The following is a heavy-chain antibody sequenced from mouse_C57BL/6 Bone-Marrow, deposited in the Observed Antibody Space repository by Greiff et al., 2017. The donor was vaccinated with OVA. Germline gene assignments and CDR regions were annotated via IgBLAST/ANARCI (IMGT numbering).Heavy chain of an antibody. CDR1: GYTFTSYG. CDR2: IYPRSGNT. CDR3: ARGHYYGP. D-gene: IGHD1-2*01. V-gene: IGHV1-81*01. J-gene: IGHJ4*01. Sequence: VKLMESGAELARPGASVKLSCKASGYTFTSYGISWVKQRTGQGLEWIGEIYPRSGNTYYTEKFKGKATLTADKSSSTAYMALRSLTSEDSAVYFCARGHYYGPWGQGTSVTVSA.